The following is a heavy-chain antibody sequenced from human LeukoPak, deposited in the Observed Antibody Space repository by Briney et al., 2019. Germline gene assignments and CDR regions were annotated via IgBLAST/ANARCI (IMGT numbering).Heavy chain of an antibody. V-gene: IGHV3-33*05. CDR3: ARDLYYYDSSGYEPFDY. Sequence: PGGSLRLSCAASGFPFSSYGMHWVRQAPGKGLEWVARLVYDERSDYADSVKGRFTISRDNSKNTLYLQMNSLRAEDTAVYYCARDLYYYDSSGYEPFDYWGQGTLVTVSS. CDR2: LVYDERS. J-gene: IGHJ4*02. CDR1: GFPFSSYG. D-gene: IGHD3-22*01.